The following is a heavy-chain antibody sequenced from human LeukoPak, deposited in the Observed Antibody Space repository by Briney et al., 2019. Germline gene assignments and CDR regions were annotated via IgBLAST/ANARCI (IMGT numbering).Heavy chain of an antibody. CDR1: GFTFDDYA. V-gene: IGHV3-9*01. CDR2: ISWNSGSI. Sequence: GGSLRLSCAASGFTFDDYAMHWVRQAPGKGLEWVSGISWNSGSIGYADSVKGRFTISRDNAKNSLYLQMNSLRAEDTALYYCAKDFALGSGYYYYYGMDVWGQGTTVTVSS. D-gene: IGHD3-10*01. CDR3: AKDFALGSGYYYYYGMDV. J-gene: IGHJ6*02.